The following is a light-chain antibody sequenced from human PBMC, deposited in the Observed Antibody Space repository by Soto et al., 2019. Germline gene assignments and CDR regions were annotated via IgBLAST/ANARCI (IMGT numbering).Light chain of an antibody. V-gene: IGKV3-15*01. CDR1: QSVSSN. J-gene: IGKJ1*01. Sequence: EIVMTQSPATLSVSPGERATLSCRASQSVSSNLAWYQQKPGQAPRLLICGASTRATGIPARFSGSGSGKAFTITISSLQSEDVAFYYCQQYNTWQTFGQGTKVEIK. CDR3: QQYNTWQT. CDR2: GAS.